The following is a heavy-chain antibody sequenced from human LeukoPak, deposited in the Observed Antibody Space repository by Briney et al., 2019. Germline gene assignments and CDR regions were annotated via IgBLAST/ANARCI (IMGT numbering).Heavy chain of an antibody. D-gene: IGHD6-13*01. Sequence: SETLSLTCTVSGGSISSYCWSWIRQPPGKGLEWTGYIYYSGSTNYNPSLKSRVTISVDTSKNQFSLKLSSVTAADTAVYYCARISSSNWYNERGAFDVWGQGTMVTVSS. V-gene: IGHV4-59*01. J-gene: IGHJ3*01. CDR2: IYYSGST. CDR1: GGSISSYC. CDR3: ARISSSNWYNERGAFDV.